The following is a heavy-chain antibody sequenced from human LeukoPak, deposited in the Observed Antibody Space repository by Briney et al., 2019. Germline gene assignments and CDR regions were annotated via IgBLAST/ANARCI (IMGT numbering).Heavy chain of an antibody. CDR3: ARGYGSGSYYNAGQGFDP. CDR1: GGSISSGGYS. D-gene: IGHD3-10*01. CDR2: IYHSGST. J-gene: IGHJ5*02. Sequence: PSQTLSLTCAVSGGSISSGGYSWSWIRQPPGKGLEWIGYIYHSGSTYYNPSLKSRVTISVDRSKNQFSLKLSSVTAADTAVYYCARGYGSGSYYNAGQGFDPWGQGTLVTVSS. V-gene: IGHV4-30-2*01.